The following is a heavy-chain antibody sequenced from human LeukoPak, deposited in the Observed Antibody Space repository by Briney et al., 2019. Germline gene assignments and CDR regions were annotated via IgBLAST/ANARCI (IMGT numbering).Heavy chain of an antibody. Sequence: PGGSLRLSCAASGFTFSGYAMNWVRQTPGKGLEWVSAISGRGGRTYYADSVKGRFTISRDNSKNTLYLQMNSLRAEDTAVYYCARGLRSYVDAFDIWGQGTMVTVSS. CDR3: ARGLRSYVDAFDI. CDR1: GFTFSGYA. CDR2: ISGRGGRT. V-gene: IGHV3-23*01. D-gene: IGHD3-10*02. J-gene: IGHJ3*02.